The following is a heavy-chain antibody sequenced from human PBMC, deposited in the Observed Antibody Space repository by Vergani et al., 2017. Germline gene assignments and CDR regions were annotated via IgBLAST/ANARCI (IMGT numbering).Heavy chain of an antibody. J-gene: IGHJ4*02. V-gene: IGHV3-23*01. D-gene: IGHD4-23*01. CDR2: ISGSGGST. CDR1: GFTFSSYA. Sequence: EVQLLESGGGLVQPGGSLRLSCAASGFTFSSYAMSWDRQAPGKGLEWVSAISGSGGSTYYADSVKGRFTISRDNSKNTLYLQMNSLRAEDTAVYYCAKDPRGGGGNPIWYFDYWGQGTLVTVSS. CDR3: AKDPRGGGGNPIWYFDY.